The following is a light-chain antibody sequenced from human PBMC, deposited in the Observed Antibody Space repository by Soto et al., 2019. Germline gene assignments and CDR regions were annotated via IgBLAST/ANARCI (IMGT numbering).Light chain of an antibody. Sequence: SVLTQPASVSGSPGQSIAISCTGTRSDVGAYNYVSWYQQHAGKAPKLMISEVTNRPSGVSDRFSGSKSGNTASLTISRLQAEDEDDYYCSSFISRSTFVFGTGTKGTDL. CDR2: EVT. CDR3: SSFISRSTFV. J-gene: IGLJ1*01. CDR1: RSDVGAYNY. V-gene: IGLV2-14*01.